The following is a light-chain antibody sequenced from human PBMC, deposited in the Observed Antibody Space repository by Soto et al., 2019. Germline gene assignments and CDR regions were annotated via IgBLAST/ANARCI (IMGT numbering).Light chain of an antibody. CDR2: AAS. J-gene: IGKJ3*01. CDR1: QGISNS. Sequence: DIQMTQSPSSLSASVADRVTITYRASQGISNSLAWYQQKPGKVPMLLIYAASTLNSGVPSRFSGSGSGTDFTLTISSLQPEDVATYYCQQYNRAPNTFGPGTKVDIK. V-gene: IGKV1-27*01. CDR3: QQYNRAPNT.